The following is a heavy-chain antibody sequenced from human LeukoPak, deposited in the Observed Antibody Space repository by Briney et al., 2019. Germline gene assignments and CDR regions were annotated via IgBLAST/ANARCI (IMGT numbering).Heavy chain of an antibody. CDR3: AKDLIVATTVSPLSV. Sequence: PGRSLRLSCAASGFTFSSYGMHWVRQALGKGLEWVAFIRYDGSNKYYADSVKGRFTISRDNSKNTLYLQMNSLRAEDTAVYYCAKDLIVATTVSPLSVWGKGTTVTVSS. CDR2: IRYDGSNK. J-gene: IGHJ6*04. V-gene: IGHV3-30*02. D-gene: IGHD5-12*01. CDR1: GFTFSSYG.